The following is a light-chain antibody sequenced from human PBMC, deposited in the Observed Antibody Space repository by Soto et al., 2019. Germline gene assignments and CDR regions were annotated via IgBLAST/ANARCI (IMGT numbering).Light chain of an antibody. V-gene: IGKV1-39*01. CDR2: GAS. J-gene: IGKJ1*01. CDR1: QSIRTY. Sequence: DIQMTQSPSSLSPSVGDRVTITCRASQSIRTYLNWYQQKPGKAPKLLIYGASRLQSEAPSRFSDRGSGTDFTLTISSLQPEALGVYDCQQTYATPWTLGQGTQVEIK. CDR3: QQTYATPWT.